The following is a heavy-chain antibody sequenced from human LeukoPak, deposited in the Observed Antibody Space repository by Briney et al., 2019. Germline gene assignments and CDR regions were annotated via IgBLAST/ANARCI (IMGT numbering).Heavy chain of an antibody. D-gene: IGHD2-2*02. CDR1: GYTFTSYD. CDR2: MNPNSGNT. Sequence: ASVKVSCKASGYTFTSYDINWVRQATGQGLEWMGWMNPNSGNTGYAQKFQDRVTMTRNTSISTAYMELSSLRSEDTAVYYCARAFQDVGYCSSTSCYIVIHWFDPWGQGTLVTVSS. J-gene: IGHJ5*02. CDR3: ARAFQDVGYCSSTSCYIVIHWFDP. V-gene: IGHV1-8*01.